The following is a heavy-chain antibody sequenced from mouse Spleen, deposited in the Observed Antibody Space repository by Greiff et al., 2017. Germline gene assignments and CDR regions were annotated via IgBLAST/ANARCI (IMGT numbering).Heavy chain of an antibody. V-gene: IGHV5-17*01. J-gene: IGHJ2*01. CDR3: ARGDGSSSYYFDY. CDR2: ISSGSSTI. D-gene: IGHD1-1*01. Sequence: EVKVVESGGGLVKPGGSLKLSCAASGFTFSDYGMHWVRQAPEKGLEWVAYISSGSSTIYYADTVKGRFTISRDNAKNTLFLQMTSLRSEDTAMYYCARGDGSSSYYFDYWGQGTTLTVSS. CDR1: GFTFSDYG.